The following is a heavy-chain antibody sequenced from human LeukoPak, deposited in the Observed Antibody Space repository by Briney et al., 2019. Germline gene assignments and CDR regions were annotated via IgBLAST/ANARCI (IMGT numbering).Heavy chain of an antibody. CDR2: IYYSGST. CDR3: ARVHDFNWFDP. D-gene: IGHD3-3*01. Sequence: SQTLSLTCTVSGGSISSGDYYWSWIRQPPGQRLEWIGYIYYSGSTYYNPSLKSRVTISVDTSKNQFSLKLSSVTAADTAVYYCARVHDFNWFDPWGQGTLVTVSS. V-gene: IGHV4-30-4*08. CDR1: GGSISSGDYY. J-gene: IGHJ5*02.